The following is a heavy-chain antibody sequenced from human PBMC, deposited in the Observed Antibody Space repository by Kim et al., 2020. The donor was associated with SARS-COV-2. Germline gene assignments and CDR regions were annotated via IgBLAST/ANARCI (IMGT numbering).Heavy chain of an antibody. V-gene: IGHV1-69*01. CDR3: ARGSGYYYDSSGHFDY. D-gene: IGHD3-22*01. Sequence: KFQGRVTMTADESTSTAYMELSSLRSEDTAVYYCARGSGYYYDSSGHFDYWGQGTLVTVSS. J-gene: IGHJ4*02.